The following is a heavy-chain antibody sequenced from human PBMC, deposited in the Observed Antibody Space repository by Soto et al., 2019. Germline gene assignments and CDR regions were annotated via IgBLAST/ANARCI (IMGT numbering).Heavy chain of an antibody. V-gene: IGHV3-7*01. CDR1: GFPFRDYW. J-gene: IGHJ6*03. CDR2: IKQDGSEK. D-gene: IGHD6-25*01. CDR3: ARGKDGQRAGTYYFDMDV. Sequence: EEQLVESGGGLVQPGGSLRLSCAVSGFPFRDYWMTWVRQAPGKGLDWVANIKQDGSEKYYLDSLKGRFTISRDNAKNSVYLLMNSLRAEDTAVYYCARGKDGQRAGTYYFDMDVWGKGTTVTVSS.